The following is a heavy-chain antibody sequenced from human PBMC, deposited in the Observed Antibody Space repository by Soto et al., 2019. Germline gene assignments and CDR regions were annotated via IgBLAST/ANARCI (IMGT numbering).Heavy chain of an antibody. CDR1: GGSISSYY. Sequence: SETLSLTCTVSGGSISSYYWSWIRQPPGKGLEWIGYIYYSGSTNYNPSLKSRVTISVDTSKNQFSLKLSSVTAADTAVYYCAREQGYSGYGSYGMDVWGQGTTVTAP. V-gene: IGHV4-59*01. D-gene: IGHD5-12*01. CDR2: IYYSGST. J-gene: IGHJ6*02. CDR3: AREQGYSGYGSYGMDV.